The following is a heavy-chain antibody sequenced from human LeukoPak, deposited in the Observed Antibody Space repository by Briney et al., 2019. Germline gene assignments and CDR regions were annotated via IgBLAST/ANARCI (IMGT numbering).Heavy chain of an antibody. V-gene: IGHV4-59*01. CDR1: GGSIKSYY. CDR3: ARWGEAAAGIYY. Sequence: SETLSLTCTVSGGSIKSYYWSWIRQSPGKGLEWLGYIYYSGSTNYNPPLKSRITISVDTSKNQFSLKLSSVTAADTAVYYCARWGEAAAGIYYWGQGTLVTVSS. D-gene: IGHD6-13*01. CDR2: IYYSGST. J-gene: IGHJ4*02.